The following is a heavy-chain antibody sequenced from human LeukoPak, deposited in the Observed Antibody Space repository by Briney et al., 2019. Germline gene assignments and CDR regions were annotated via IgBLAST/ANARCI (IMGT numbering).Heavy chain of an antibody. D-gene: IGHD1-14*01. Sequence: ASVKVSYKASGYTFTSYYMHWVRQAPGQGLEWMGLINPSGGSTSYAQKFQGRVTMTRDTSTSTVYMEVSSLRSEDTAVYYWARDGGIRSALGTVNRYYYYYMDVWGKGTTVTVSS. CDR2: INPSGGST. CDR1: GYTFTSYY. J-gene: IGHJ6*03. CDR3: ARDGGIRSALGTVNRYYYYYMDV. V-gene: IGHV1-46*01.